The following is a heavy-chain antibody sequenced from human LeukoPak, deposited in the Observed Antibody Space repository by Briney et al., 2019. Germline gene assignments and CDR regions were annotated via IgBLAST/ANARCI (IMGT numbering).Heavy chain of an antibody. CDR2: IYPGDSDT. CDR1: GYSFTSYW. D-gene: IGHD3-22*01. V-gene: IGHV5-51*01. CDR3: ARGTTYKTTYYYDSSGYYFDY. J-gene: IGHJ4*02. Sequence: GESLKISCKGSGYSFTSYWIGWVRQMPGKGLEWMGIIYPGDSDTRYSPSFQGQVTISADKSISTAYLQWSSLKASDTAMYYCARGTTYKTTYYYDSSGYYFDYWGQGTLVTVSS.